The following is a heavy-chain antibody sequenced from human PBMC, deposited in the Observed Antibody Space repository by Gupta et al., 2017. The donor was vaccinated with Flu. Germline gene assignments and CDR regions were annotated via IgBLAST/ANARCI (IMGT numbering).Heavy chain of an antibody. CDR2: IYTSGST. D-gene: IGHD6-19*01. Sequence: QVQLQESGPGLVKPSQTLSLTCTVSGGSISSGSYYWSWIRQPAGKGLEWIGCIYTSGSTNYNPSLKSRVTISVDTSKNQFSLKLSSVTAADTAVYYCAREGYSSGWSLDYWGQGTLVTVSS. V-gene: IGHV4-61*02. J-gene: IGHJ4*02. CDR1: GGSISSGSYY. CDR3: AREGYSSGWSLDY.